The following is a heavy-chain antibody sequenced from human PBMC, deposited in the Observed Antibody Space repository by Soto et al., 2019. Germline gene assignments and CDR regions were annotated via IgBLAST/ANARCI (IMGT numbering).Heavy chain of an antibody. CDR1: GFTFSSYE. CDR3: ARECDQGGDWYSFAFDI. CDR2: ISSSGSTI. D-gene: IGHD2-21*02. Sequence: EVQLVESGGGLVQPGGSLRLSCAASGFTFSSYEMNWVRQAPGKGLEWVSYISSSGSTIYYADSVKGRFTISRDNAKKSLYLQMNSLRAEDTAVYYCARECDQGGDWYSFAFDIWGQGTKVPVSS. V-gene: IGHV3-48*03. J-gene: IGHJ3*02.